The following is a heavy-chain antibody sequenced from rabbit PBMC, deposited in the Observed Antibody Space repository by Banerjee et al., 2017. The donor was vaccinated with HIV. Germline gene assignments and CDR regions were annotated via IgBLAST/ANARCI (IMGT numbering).Heavy chain of an antibody. J-gene: IGHJ4*01. CDR2: INTANAKA. V-gene: IGHV1S45*01. D-gene: IGHD2-1*01. CDR1: GFSFTNKYV. CDR3: ARDGGTGDYLDPGFKL. Sequence: QEQLEESGGDLVKPEGSLTLTCTASGFSFTNKYVMCWVRQAPGKGLEWIACINTANAKAHCATRSNSSYTSTRTQTTTMTLQMTTLTAADTAPYFRARDGGTGDYLDPGFKLWGQGPLVTDS.